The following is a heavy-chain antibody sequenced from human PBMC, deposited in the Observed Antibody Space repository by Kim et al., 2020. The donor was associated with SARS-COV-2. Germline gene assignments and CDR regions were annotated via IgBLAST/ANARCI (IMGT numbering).Heavy chain of an antibody. V-gene: IGHV4-34*01. D-gene: IGHD2-2*01. CDR3: ARGQRRYQLRIVRPYVI. Sequence: SETLSLTCAVYGGSFSGYYWSWIRQPPGKGLEWIGEINHSGSTNYNPSLKSRVTISVDTSKNQFSLKLSSVTAADTAVYYCARGQRRYQLRIVRPYVIW. J-gene: IGHJ3*02. CDR1: GGSFSGYY. CDR2: INHSGST.